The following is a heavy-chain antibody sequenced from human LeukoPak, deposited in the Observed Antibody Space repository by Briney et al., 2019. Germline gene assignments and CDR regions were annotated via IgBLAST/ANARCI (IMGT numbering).Heavy chain of an antibody. D-gene: IGHD6-13*01. Sequence: GGSLRLSCAASGFTFSDYYMSWIRQAPGKGLEWVSAISGSGGSTYYADSVKGRFTISRDNSKNTLYLQMNSLRAEDTAVYYCAKGSRLARYYFDYWGQGTLVTVSS. CDR1: GFTFSDYY. J-gene: IGHJ4*02. CDR3: AKGSRLARYYFDY. CDR2: ISGSGGST. V-gene: IGHV3-23*01.